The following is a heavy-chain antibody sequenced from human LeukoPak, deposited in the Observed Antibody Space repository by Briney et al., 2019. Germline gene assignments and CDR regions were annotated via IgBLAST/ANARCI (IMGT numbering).Heavy chain of an antibody. J-gene: IGHJ4*02. CDR2: ISGDGDTT. CDR3: ANQYPG. Sequence: GGSLRLSCGASGFTFSTHAMSWVRQAPGKGLDWVSAISGDGDTTYYADSVKGRFTISRGNSKNTVYLQMNSLRAEDTAVYYCANQYPGWGQGTLVTVSS. V-gene: IGHV3-23*01. CDR1: GFTFSTHA. D-gene: IGHD4-11*01.